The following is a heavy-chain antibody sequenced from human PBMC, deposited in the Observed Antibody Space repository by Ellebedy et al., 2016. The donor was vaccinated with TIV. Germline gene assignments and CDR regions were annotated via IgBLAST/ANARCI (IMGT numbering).Heavy chain of an antibody. Sequence: MPSETLSLTCAVFGGSISSSNWWSWVRQPPGKGMEWIGEIYHSVSTNYNPSLKSRVTISVDTSKNQFSLKVSSVTAADKAVYFWAREGRDTAMGLDYWGQGTLVTVSS. CDR1: GGSISSSNW. CDR3: AREGRDTAMGLDY. V-gene: IGHV4-4*02. D-gene: IGHD5-18*01. J-gene: IGHJ4*02. CDR2: IYHSVST.